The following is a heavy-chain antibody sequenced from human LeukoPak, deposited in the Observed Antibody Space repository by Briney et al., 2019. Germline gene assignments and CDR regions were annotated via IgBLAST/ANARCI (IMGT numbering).Heavy chain of an antibody. CDR3: GNNMGPFHFWSCYYRDY. Sequence: SETLSLTCTVSGGSISSGSYYWSWIRQPAGKGLEWIGRIYTNGSTNYNPPLKSRVTISVDTSKNQFSLKLSSVTAADTAGYYRGNNMGPFHFWSCYYRDYWGQGTLVTVSS. CDR2: IYTNGST. D-gene: IGHD3-3*02. J-gene: IGHJ4*02. V-gene: IGHV4-61*02. CDR1: GGSISSGSYY.